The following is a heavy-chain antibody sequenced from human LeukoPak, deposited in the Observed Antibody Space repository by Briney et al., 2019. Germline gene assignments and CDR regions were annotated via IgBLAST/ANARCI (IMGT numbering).Heavy chain of an antibody. J-gene: IGHJ4*02. Sequence: PGGSLRLSCAASGFXFSSYAMSWVRQAPGKGREWVSAISGSGGSTYYADSVKGRFTISRDNSKNTLYLQMNSLRAEDTAVYYCAKDLTTSPYYFDYWGQGTLVTVSS. CDR1: GFXFSSYA. D-gene: IGHD1-14*01. CDR2: ISGSGGST. V-gene: IGHV3-23*01. CDR3: AKDLTTSPYYFDY.